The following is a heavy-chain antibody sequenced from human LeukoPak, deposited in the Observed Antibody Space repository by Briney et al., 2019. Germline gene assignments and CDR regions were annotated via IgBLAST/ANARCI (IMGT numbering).Heavy chain of an antibody. V-gene: IGHV4-34*01. J-gene: IGHJ4*02. CDR1: GGSFSGYY. Sequence: SETLSLTCAVYGGSFSGYYWSWIRQPPGKGLEWIGEINHSGSTNYNPSLKSRVTISVDTSKNQFSLKLSSVTAADTAVYYCVRDLGYCTNGVCHTRFDYWGLGTLVAVSS. CDR3: VRDLGYCTNGVCHTRFDY. D-gene: IGHD2-8*01. CDR2: INHSGST.